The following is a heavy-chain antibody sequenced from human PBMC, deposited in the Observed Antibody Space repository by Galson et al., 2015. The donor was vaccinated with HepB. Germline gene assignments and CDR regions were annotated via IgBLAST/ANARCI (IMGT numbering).Heavy chain of an antibody. CDR2: INPNSGGT. Sequence: SVKVSCKASGYTFTDYYMHWVRQAPGQGLEWMGRINPNSGGTNYAQKFQGRVTMTRDTSISTAYMELTRLRSDDTAVYYCASAKYYDFLSGYNSHFEYWGQGTLVTVSS. J-gene: IGHJ4*02. CDR1: GYTFTDYY. D-gene: IGHD3-3*01. V-gene: IGHV1-2*06. CDR3: ASAKYYDFLSGYNSHFEY.